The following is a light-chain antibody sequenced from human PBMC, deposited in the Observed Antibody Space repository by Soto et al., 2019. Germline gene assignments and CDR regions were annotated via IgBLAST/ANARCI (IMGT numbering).Light chain of an antibody. J-gene: IGKJ5*01. CDR2: DVS. V-gene: IGKV1-5*01. CDR3: QQYNSYPWT. CDR1: QSISGW. Sequence: DIQMTQSPSTLSASVGDRVTITCRASQSISGWLAWYQQKPGKAPKLLIYDVSSLESGVPSRFSGSGSGTEFTLAISSLQPDDFATYYCQQYNSYPWTVGQGTRLEIK.